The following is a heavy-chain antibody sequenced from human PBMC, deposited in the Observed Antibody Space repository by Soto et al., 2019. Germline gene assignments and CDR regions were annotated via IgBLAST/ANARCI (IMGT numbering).Heavy chain of an antibody. J-gene: IGHJ4*02. Sequence: PEGALRLSCAASGFTFSSYAMTWVRQAPGKGLEWVSGVSGTGGSAYYADSVKGRFTISRDKSTNTLYLHMNSLRAEDTAVYYCARGSAYSDYDLEYWGQGTLVTVPS. CDR1: GFTFSSYA. CDR2: VSGTGGSA. V-gene: IGHV3-23*01. D-gene: IGHD4-17*01. CDR3: ARGSAYSDYDLEY.